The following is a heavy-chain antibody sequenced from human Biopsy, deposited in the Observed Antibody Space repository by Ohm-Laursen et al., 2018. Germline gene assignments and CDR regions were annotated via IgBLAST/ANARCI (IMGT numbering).Heavy chain of an antibody. J-gene: IGHJ6*02. CDR2: TYKGGNT. Sequence: SDTLSLTCIVSGASITSYYWSWIRQPAGKGLEWIGHTYKGGNTNHNPSLKSRVSMSVDTSKNQLSLTLRSVTAADTAVYYCARGLPSSYYYAMDVWGQGTTVTVSS. CDR3: ARGLPSSYYYAMDV. CDR1: GASITSYY. V-gene: IGHV4-4*07.